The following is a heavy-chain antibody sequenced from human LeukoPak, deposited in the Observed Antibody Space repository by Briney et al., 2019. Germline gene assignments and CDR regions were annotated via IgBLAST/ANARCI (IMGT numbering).Heavy chain of an antibody. D-gene: IGHD3-10*01. CDR3: AKFKGHYGDSEYYFDY. CDR2: ITGGSDYI. CDR1: GFTFSRYS. Sequence: PGGSLRLSCAASGFTFSRYSVNWVRQAPGKGLEWVSCITGGSDYIFYADSVRGRFTISRDNAKNSLYLQMNSLRVEDTAVYYCAKFKGHYGDSEYYFDYWGQGTLVTVSS. V-gene: IGHV3-21*01. J-gene: IGHJ4*02.